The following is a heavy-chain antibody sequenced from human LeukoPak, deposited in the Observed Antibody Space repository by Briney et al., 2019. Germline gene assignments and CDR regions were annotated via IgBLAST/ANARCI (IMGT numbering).Heavy chain of an antibody. CDR3: ARGVRLEYSSSPWDY. Sequence: SETLSLTCTVSGGSISSSSYYWGWIRQPPGKGLEWIRSIYYSGSTYYNPSLKSRVTISVDTSKNQFSLKLSSVTAADTAVYYCARGVRLEYSSSPWDYWGQGTLVTVSS. V-gene: IGHV4-39*01. CDR1: GGSISSSSYY. J-gene: IGHJ4*02. CDR2: IYYSGST. D-gene: IGHD6-6*01.